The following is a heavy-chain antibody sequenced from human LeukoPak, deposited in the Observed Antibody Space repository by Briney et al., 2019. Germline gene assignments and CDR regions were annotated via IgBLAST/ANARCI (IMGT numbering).Heavy chain of an antibody. V-gene: IGHV3-53*01. Sequence: GGSLRLSCAASGFMFSSYWMHWVRQAPGKGLEWVSVIYSGGSTYYADSVKGRFTISRDNSKNTLYLQMNSLRAEDTAVYYCARGAYYYYGMDVWGQGTTVTVSS. CDR3: ARGAYYYYGMDV. CDR2: IYSGGST. J-gene: IGHJ6*02. CDR1: GFMFSSYW.